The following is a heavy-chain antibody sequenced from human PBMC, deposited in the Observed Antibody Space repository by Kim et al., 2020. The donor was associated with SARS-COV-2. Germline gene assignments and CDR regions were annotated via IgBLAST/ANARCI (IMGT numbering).Heavy chain of an antibody. CDR1: GGSFSGYY. CDR3: ARGEYSSSWYGKPNWFDP. CDR2: INHSGST. D-gene: IGHD6-13*01. J-gene: IGHJ5*02. Sequence: SETLSLTCAVYGGSFSGYYWSWIRQPPGKGLEWIGEINHSGSTNYNPSLKSRVTISVDTSKNQFSLKLSSVTAADTAVYYCARGEYSSSWYGKPNWFDP. V-gene: IGHV4-34*01.